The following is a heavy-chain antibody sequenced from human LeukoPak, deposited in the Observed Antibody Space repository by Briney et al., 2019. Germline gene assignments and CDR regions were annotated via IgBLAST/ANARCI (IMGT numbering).Heavy chain of an antibody. CDR3: AKLFPMTLA. J-gene: IGHJ5*02. D-gene: IGHD3-22*01. CDR2: ISTGGSST. CDR1: GXTFSSYA. Sequence: GGSLRLSWAGSGXTFSSYAMSWVRQAPGKGQEWVSSISTGGSSTYYTGSVKGRFTISRDNSKNTLYLQMNSLRAEDTAVYYCAKLFPMTLAWGQGTLVIVSS. V-gene: IGHV3-23*01.